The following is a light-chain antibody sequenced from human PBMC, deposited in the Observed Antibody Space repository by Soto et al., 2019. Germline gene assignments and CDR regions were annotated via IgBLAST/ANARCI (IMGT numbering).Light chain of an antibody. V-gene: IGLV2-8*01. Sequence: QSVLTQPPSASGSPGQSVAISCTGTSSDVGGYNYVSWYQQHPGKAPKLMIYEVNKRPSGVPDRFSGSKSGNTASLTVSGLQAVDEADYFCSSYAGSSNVFGTGTKLTVL. J-gene: IGLJ1*01. CDR2: EVN. CDR1: SSDVGGYNY. CDR3: SSYAGSSNV.